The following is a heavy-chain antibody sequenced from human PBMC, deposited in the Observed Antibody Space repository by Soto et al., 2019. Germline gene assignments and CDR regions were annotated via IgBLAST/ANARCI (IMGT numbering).Heavy chain of an antibody. CDR2: IYYSGTT. CDR3: ATFGRYQYDNSGYYPLDN. Sequence: PSETLSLTCTVSGGSISSGDYYWSWIRQPPGKGLEWIGYIYYSGTTYYNPSLKSRMTISVDTSKNHFSLKLSSVTAADTAVYYCATFGRYQYDNSGYYPLDNWGQGTLVTVSS. CDR1: GGSISSGDYY. J-gene: IGHJ4*02. V-gene: IGHV4-30-4*01. D-gene: IGHD3-22*01.